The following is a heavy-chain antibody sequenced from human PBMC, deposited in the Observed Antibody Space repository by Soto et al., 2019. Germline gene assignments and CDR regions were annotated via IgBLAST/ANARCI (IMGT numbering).Heavy chain of an antibody. CDR3: AIDSDVVVVAATKEDAFDI. Sequence: ASVKVSCKASGYTFTSYGISWVRQAPGQGLEWMGMISAYNGNTNYAQKLQGRVTMTTDTSTSTAYMELRSLRSDDTAVYYCAIDSDVVVVAATKEDAFDIWGQGTMVTVSS. D-gene: IGHD2-15*01. V-gene: IGHV1-18*01. J-gene: IGHJ3*02. CDR1: GYTFTSYG. CDR2: ISAYNGNT.